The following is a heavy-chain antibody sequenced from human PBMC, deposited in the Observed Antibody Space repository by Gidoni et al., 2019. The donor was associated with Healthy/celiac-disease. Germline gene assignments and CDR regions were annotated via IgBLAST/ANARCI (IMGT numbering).Heavy chain of an antibody. CDR1: GGSFSGYY. V-gene: IGHV4-34*01. Sequence: QVQLQQWGAGLLKPSATLSLTCAVYGGSFSGYYWSLIRQPPGKGLEWSGEINHSGSTNYNPSLKSRVTISVDTTKNQFSLKLSSVTAADTAVYYCARADCGGDCYSGDNWFDPWGQGTLVTVSS. CDR3: ARADCGGDCYSGDNWFDP. D-gene: IGHD2-21*02. J-gene: IGHJ5*02. CDR2: INHSGST.